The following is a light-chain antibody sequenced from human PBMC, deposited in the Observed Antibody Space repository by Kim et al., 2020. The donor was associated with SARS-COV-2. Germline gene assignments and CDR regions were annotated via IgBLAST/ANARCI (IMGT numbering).Light chain of an antibody. V-gene: IGKV1-17*01. Sequence: ASVGDRVTSTCRASQDIRNDLGWYQQNPGRAPQRLIYGASSLQSGVPSRFSGSGSGTEFTLTISSVQPEDFATYFCLQHSTYPITFGQGTRLEIK. CDR2: GAS. CDR3: LQHSTYPIT. CDR1: QDIRND. J-gene: IGKJ5*01.